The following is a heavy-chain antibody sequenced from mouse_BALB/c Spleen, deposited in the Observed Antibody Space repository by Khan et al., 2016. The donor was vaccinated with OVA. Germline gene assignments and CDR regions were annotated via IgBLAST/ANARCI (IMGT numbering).Heavy chain of an antibody. Sequence: QIQLQQSGPELKKPGETVKISCKASGYTFTDYSMHWVKQAPGKGLKWMGWINTETGEPTYADDFKGRFAFSLETSASTAYLQINNLKNEDTATYFCARGRCDYFDYWGQGTTLTVPS. CDR3: ARGRCDYFDY. V-gene: IGHV9-2-1*01. D-gene: IGHD1-1*01. J-gene: IGHJ2*01. CDR2: INTETGEP. CDR1: GYTFTDYS.